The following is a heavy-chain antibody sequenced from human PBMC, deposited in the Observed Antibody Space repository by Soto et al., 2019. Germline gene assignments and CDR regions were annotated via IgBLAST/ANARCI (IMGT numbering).Heavy chain of an antibody. D-gene: IGHD5-18*01. J-gene: IGHJ4*02. CDR2: IKQDGSEK. Sequence: GGSLRLSCAASGFTFSSYWMSWVRQAPGKGLEWVANIKQDGSEKYYVDSVKGRFTISRDNAKNSLYLQMNSLRAEDTAVYYCAREAHGYGHGAVDSWGQGTLVTVSS. CDR3: AREAHGYGHGAVDS. CDR1: GFTFSSYW. V-gene: IGHV3-7*01.